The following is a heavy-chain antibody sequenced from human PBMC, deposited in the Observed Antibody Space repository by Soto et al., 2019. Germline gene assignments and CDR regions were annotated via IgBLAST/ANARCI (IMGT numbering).Heavy chain of an antibody. CDR2: ISGRSGVP. Sequence: EGQLLQSGGDLVQPGGSLRLSCAGSGLTLRSYAMTWIRQTPEKGLEWVSTISGRSGVPSYADSVNGRFTVSRDNSKNTLYLQMNSVRPDDKAIYYCAKGGPFTGGFDPWGQGTLVTVAS. J-gene: IGHJ5*02. CDR3: AKGGPFTGGFDP. V-gene: IGHV3-23*01. CDR1: GLTLRSYA. D-gene: IGHD3-16*01.